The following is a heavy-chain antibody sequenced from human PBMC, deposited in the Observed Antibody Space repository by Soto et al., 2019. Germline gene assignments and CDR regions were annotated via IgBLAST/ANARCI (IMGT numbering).Heavy chain of an antibody. CDR3: ARTAARFPAPFDY. V-gene: IGHV4-4*07. CDR1: GGSLSSYY. CDR2: IYTSGIT. D-gene: IGHD2-21*01. Sequence: SETLSLTCTVSGGSLSSYYWSWIRQPAGKGLEWIGRIYTSGITNYNPSLMNRVTLSVDTSKNQFSLKLTTVTAADTAVYYCARTAARFPAPFDYWGPGTLVTVSS. J-gene: IGHJ4*02.